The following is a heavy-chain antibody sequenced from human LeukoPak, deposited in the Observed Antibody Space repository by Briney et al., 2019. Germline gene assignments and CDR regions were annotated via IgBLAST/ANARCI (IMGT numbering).Heavy chain of an antibody. CDR1: GFTFSSYS. CDR3: AREDYGGNSGDAFDI. Sequence: GGSLRLSCAASGFTFSSYSMNWVRQAPGKGLEWVSSISSSSSYIYYADSVKGRFTISRDNAKNSLYLQMNSLRAEDTAVYYCAREDYGGNSGDAFDIWGQGTTVTVSS. J-gene: IGHJ3*02. D-gene: IGHD4-23*01. CDR2: ISSSSSYI. V-gene: IGHV3-21*01.